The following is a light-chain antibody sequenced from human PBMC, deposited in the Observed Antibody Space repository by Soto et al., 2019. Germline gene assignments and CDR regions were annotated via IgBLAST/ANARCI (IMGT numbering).Light chain of an antibody. CDR3: QQSYSTPWT. CDR2: AAS. V-gene: IGKV1-39*01. CDR1: QSISSY. J-gene: IGKJ1*01. Sequence: DIQMTQAPSSLSASAVYRVTITCRASQSISSYLNWYQQKPGKAPKLLIYAASSLQSGVPSRLSGSGSGTDFTLTISSLQPEDFATYYCQQSYSTPWTFGQGTKVDIK.